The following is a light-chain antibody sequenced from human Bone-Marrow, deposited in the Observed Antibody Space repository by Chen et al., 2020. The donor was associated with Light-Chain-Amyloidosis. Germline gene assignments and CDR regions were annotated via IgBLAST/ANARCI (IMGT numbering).Light chain of an antibody. Sequence: QSALTQPASVSGSPGQSITISCTGTSSDGGGDNHVSWYQQHPDKAPKLMIYEVTNRPSWVPDRFSGSKSDTTASLTISGLQTEAEADYFCSSYTITNTLVFGSGTRVTVL. J-gene: IGLJ1*01. V-gene: IGLV2-14*01. CDR3: SSYTITNTLV. CDR2: EVT. CDR1: SSDGGGDNH.